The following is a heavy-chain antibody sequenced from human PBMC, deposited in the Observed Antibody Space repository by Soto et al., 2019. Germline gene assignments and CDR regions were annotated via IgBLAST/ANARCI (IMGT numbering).Heavy chain of an antibody. CDR3: ASCERFPRVGVDYYALDV. Sequence: QVHLVESGGGVVQPGGSLRLSCAASGFTINRNDMYWVRQAPGKGLEWVAVMSFDGNHQHDADSVKGRFTISRDNSKNTLSLEMNSLRRDDTAVYCCASCERFPRVGVDYYALDVWGQGTTVIVSS. V-gene: IGHV3-30*03. CDR1: GFTINRND. CDR2: MSFDGNHQ. D-gene: IGHD3-3*01. J-gene: IGHJ6*02.